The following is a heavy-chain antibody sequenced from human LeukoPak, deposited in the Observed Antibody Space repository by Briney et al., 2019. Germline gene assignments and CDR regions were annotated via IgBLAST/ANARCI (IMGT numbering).Heavy chain of an antibody. CDR1: GGSISSYY. V-gene: IGHV4-59*08. D-gene: IGHD4-17*01. CDR3: ARHSYGDYDY. Sequence: SETLSLTCTVSGGSISSYYWSWIRQPPGKGLEWVGYIYYTGTTNYNPSLKSRVTISLDTSKNQFSLKLSSVTAADTAVYYCARHSYGDYDYWGQGTLVTVSS. J-gene: IGHJ4*02. CDR2: IYYTGTT.